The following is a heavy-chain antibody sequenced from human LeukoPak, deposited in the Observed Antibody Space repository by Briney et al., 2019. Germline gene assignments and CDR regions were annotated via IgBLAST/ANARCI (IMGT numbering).Heavy chain of an antibody. D-gene: IGHD4-17*01. CDR2: RSSSGSDI. CDR3: ARGITLIIGDIFYFDY. Sequence: GGSLRLSCAASGFSFSDYYMSWIRQAPGRGLEWVSYRSSSGSDIYYADSVKGRFTISRDNAKNSLSLQMDRLRDEDTAVYYCARGITLIIGDIFYFDYWGQGTLVTVSS. J-gene: IGHJ4*02. CDR1: GFSFSDYY. V-gene: IGHV3-11*01.